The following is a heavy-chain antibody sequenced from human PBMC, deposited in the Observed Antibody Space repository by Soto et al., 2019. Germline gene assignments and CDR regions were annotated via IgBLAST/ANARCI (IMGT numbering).Heavy chain of an antibody. CDR1: GYSFSSYW. V-gene: IGHV5-51*01. D-gene: IGHD1-26*01. Sequence: PGEPLKISCKGSGYSFSSYWIGWVRQIPGKGLELMGIIYPGDSDTRYSPSFRGQVTISADESIKTAYLQWSSLRSEDTAIYYCARHIGFNYYYGMDVWGQGTTVTVSS. CDR2: IYPGDSDT. J-gene: IGHJ6*02. CDR3: ARHIGFNYYYGMDV.